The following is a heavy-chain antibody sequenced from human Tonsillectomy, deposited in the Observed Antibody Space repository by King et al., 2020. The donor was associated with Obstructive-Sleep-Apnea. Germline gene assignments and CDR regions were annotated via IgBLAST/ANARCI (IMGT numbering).Heavy chain of an antibody. V-gene: IGHV4-59*01. CDR2: IYYRGST. CDR3: ARAENSSFDY. CDR1: RGSISSYY. D-gene: IGHD2/OR15-2a*01. Sequence: QLQESGPGLVKPSETLSLTCTVSRGSISSYYWSWIRQPPGKGLEWIGFIYYRGSTNYNPSLKSRVTISVDTSKNQFSLKLSSVTAADTAVYYCARAENSSFDYWGQGTLVTVSS. J-gene: IGHJ4*02.